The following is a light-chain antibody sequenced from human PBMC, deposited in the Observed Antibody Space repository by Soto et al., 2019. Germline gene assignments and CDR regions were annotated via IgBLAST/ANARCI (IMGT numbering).Light chain of an antibody. J-gene: IGKJ2*01. Sequence: DIHMTQSPSTLSASVGDRITITCRASQDVSQWLAWYQHKPGKAPKLLIYKASTLESGVSSRFSGRGSGTEFTLTIRDLQPDDFATYYCQQYNSDLNTFGQGTKLEIK. CDR1: QDVSQW. CDR3: QQYNSDLNT. V-gene: IGKV1-5*03. CDR2: KAS.